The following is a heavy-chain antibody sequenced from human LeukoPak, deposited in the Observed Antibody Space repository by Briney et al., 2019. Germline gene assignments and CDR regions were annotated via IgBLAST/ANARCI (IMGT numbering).Heavy chain of an antibody. CDR1: GFTFSSYG. V-gene: IGHV3-30*18. CDR2: ISYDGSNK. CDR3: AKSGIETAGSLVYFDY. D-gene: IGHD6-13*01. J-gene: IGHJ4*02. Sequence: GGSLRLSCAASGFTFSSYGMHWVRQAPGKGLECVAIISYDGSNKYYTDSVKGRFTISRDNSKNTLYLQMNSLRAEDTAVYYCAKSGIETAGSLVYFDYWGQGTLVTASS.